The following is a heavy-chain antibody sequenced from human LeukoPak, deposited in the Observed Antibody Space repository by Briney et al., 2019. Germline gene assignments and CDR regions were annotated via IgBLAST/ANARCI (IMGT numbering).Heavy chain of an antibody. Sequence: SETPSLTCTVSGGSISSYYWSWIRQPAGKGLEWIGRIYTSGSTNYNPSLKSRVTMSVDTSKNQFSLKLSSVTAADTAVYYCARGAGYCSGGSCFDYWGQGTLVSVSS. J-gene: IGHJ4*02. V-gene: IGHV4-4*07. D-gene: IGHD2-15*01. CDR2: IYTSGST. CDR3: ARGAGYCSGGSCFDY. CDR1: GGSISSYY.